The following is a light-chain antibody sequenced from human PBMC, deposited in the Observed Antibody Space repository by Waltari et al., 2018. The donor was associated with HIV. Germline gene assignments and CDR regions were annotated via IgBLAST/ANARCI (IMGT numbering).Light chain of an antibody. Sequence: SYELTQPPSVSVSPGQTASITCPGDKLGDKYACWYQQRPGQSPVLVIYQDTKRPSGISERFSGSSSGNTATLTITGTQTMDEADYYCQAWHSNTFVVFGGGTKLTVL. CDR2: QDT. CDR1: KLGDKY. V-gene: IGLV3-1*01. J-gene: IGLJ2*01. CDR3: QAWHSNTFVV.